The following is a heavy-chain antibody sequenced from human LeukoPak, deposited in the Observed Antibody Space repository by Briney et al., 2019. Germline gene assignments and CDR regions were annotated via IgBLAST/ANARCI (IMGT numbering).Heavy chain of an antibody. V-gene: IGHV3-30*18. CDR1: GFTFSTYG. Sequence: GGSLRLSCAVSGFTFSTYGMSWVRQTPGKGLEWVAVISYDGSNKYYADSVKGRFTISRDNTKNTLYLQMNSLRAEDTAVYYCAKDKPTGGSLLDYWGQGTLVTVSS. CDR2: ISYDGSNK. D-gene: IGHD1-26*01. CDR3: AKDKPTGGSLLDY. J-gene: IGHJ4*02.